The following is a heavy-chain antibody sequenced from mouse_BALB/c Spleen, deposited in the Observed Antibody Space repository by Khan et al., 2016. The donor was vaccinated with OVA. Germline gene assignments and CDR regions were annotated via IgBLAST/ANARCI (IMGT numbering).Heavy chain of an antibody. Sequence: EVELVESGGGLVKPGGSLKLSCAASGFTFNNYAMSWVRQTPEKRLEWVATVSSDGSYTYYPDSVKGRFTISRDNAKNTLYLQMSSLRSEDTAMYYGARQGGIYDGPFDYWGQGTTLTVSS. CDR2: VSSDGSYT. J-gene: IGHJ2*01. CDR1: GFTFNNYA. CDR3: ARQGGIYDGPFDY. V-gene: IGHV5-9-3*01. D-gene: IGHD2-3*01.